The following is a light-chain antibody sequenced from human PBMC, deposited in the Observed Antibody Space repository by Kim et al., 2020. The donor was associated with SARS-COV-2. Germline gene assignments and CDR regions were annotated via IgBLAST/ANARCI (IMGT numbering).Light chain of an antibody. CDR3: QTWGTGMV. J-gene: IGLJ3*02. CDR2: LDSDGSH. V-gene: IGLV4-69*01. Sequence: GDSVKLTCTLSSGQSRYAIAWHQQQPERGPRYLMKLDSDGSHSKGDGIPDRFAGNSSGAERYLTISSLRSEDEAGYYCQTWGTGMVFGGGTKLTVL. CDR1: SGQSRYA.